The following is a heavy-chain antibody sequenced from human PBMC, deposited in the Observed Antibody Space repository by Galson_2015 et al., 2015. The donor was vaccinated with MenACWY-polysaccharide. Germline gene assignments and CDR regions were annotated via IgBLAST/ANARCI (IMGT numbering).Heavy chain of an antibody. CDR3: AKADDFWSGYYKFDY. J-gene: IGHJ4*02. D-gene: IGHD3-3*01. CDR1: GFTFNTYN. V-gene: IGHV3-23*01. Sequence: SLRLSCAASGFTFNTYNMNWVRQAPGKGLEWVSSISGSGGSTCYADSVKGRFTISRDNSKNTLYLQMNSLRAEDTAVYYCAKADDFWSGYYKFDYWGQGTLVTVSS. CDR2: ISGSGGST.